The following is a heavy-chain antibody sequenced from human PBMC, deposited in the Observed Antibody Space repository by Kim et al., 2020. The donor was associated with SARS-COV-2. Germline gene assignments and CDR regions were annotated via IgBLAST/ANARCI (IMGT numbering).Heavy chain of an antibody. J-gene: IGHJ6*02. CDR3: ASQIVVVPAAKGGSYYYYGMDV. CDR2: INPNSGGT. CDR1: GYTFTGYY. Sequence: ASVKVSCKASGYTFTGYYMHWVRQAPGQGLEWMGWINPNSGGTNYAQKFQGRVTMTRDTSISTAYMELSRLRSDDTAVYYCASQIVVVPAAKGGSYYYYGMDVWGQGTTVTVSS. D-gene: IGHD2-2*01. V-gene: IGHV1-2*02.